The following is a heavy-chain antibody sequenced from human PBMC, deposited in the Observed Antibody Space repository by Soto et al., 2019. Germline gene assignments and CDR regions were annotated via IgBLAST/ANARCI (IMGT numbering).Heavy chain of an antibody. V-gene: IGHV3-23*01. D-gene: IGHD3-3*01. CDR3: AKDTEEWVSVKGAFDI. CDR1: GFTFRNYA. CDR2: ISAGGGST. J-gene: IGHJ3*02. Sequence: EVQLLESGGGLVQPGGSLRLSCAASGFTFRNYAMSWVRQAPGKGLEWVSAISAGGGSTYYADSVKGRFTTSRDNSKNTLYLQMNSLRAEDTAIYYCAKDTEEWVSVKGAFDIWGQGTMVTVSS.